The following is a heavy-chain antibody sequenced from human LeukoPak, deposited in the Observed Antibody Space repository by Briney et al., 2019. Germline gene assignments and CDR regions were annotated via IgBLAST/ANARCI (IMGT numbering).Heavy chain of an antibody. V-gene: IGHV1-18*01. CDR1: GYTFTSYG. CDR3: ARNAVAGNSKYYFDY. J-gene: IGHJ4*02. Sequence: ASVKVSCEASGYTFTSYGISWVRQAPGQGLEWMGWISAYDGNTNYAQKFQGRVTMTTDTSTSTAYMELRSLRSDDTAVHYCARNAVAGNSKYYFDYWGQGTLVTVSS. CDR2: ISAYDGNT. D-gene: IGHD6-19*01.